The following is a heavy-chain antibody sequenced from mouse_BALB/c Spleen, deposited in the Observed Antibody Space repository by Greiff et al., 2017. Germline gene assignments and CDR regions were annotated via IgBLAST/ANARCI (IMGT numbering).Heavy chain of an antibody. CDR2: ISSGGSYT. V-gene: IGHV5-6-4*01. Sequence: EVKLVESGGGLVKPGGSLKLSCAASGFTFSSYTMSWVRQTPEKRLEWVATISSGGSYTYYPDSVKGRFTICRDNAKNTLYLQMSSLKSEDTAMYYCTRGTTATGAMDYWGQGTSVTVSS. CDR3: TRGTTATGAMDY. CDR1: GFTFSSYT. D-gene: IGHD1-2*01. J-gene: IGHJ4*01.